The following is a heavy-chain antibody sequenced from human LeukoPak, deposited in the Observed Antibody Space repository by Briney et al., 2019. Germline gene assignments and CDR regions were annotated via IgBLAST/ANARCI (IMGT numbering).Heavy chain of an antibody. CDR1: GFTFSNYW. D-gene: IGHD3-10*01. CDR3: ARGFPMVRGAYTAFGY. Sequence: SGGSLRLSCAASGFTFSNYWMHWVRQAPGKGLVWVSRIDSDDSSTIYADSVKGRFTIFRDNAKNTLYLQMNSLRAEDTAVYYCARGFPMVRGAYTAFGYWGQGTLVTVSS. CDR2: IDSDDSST. J-gene: IGHJ4*02. V-gene: IGHV3-74*01.